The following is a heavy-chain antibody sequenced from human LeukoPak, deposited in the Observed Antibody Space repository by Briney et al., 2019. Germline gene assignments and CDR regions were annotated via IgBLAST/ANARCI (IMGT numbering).Heavy chain of an antibody. CDR1: DFSFITYA. CDR3: GREIQAPGKTLEY. Sequence: GGSLRLSCVGSDFSFITYAMSWVRQAPGKGLEWVSIITGRGDATYCADSVKGRFTISRDHAKNTLYLQTNSLRGEDTAVYYCGREIQAPGKTLEYWGQGTLVTVSS. CDR2: ITGRGDAT. V-gene: IGHV3-23*01. J-gene: IGHJ4*02.